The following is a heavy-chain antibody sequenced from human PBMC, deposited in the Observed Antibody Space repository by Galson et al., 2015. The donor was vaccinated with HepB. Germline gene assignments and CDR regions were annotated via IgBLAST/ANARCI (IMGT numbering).Heavy chain of an antibody. D-gene: IGHD1-1*01. J-gene: IGHJ4*02. CDR3: ARAWTSRPSTRQTDHFDY. V-gene: IGHV6-1*01. CDR2: TYYRSQWYS. CDR1: GDSVSSRTAS. Sequence: CAISGDSVSSRTASWNWIRQSPSRGLEWLGRTYYRSQWYSEYSASVRGRMTISPDTSENQFSLHLSSATPEDTAIYFCARAWTSRPSTRQTDHFDYWGQGTLVTVSS.